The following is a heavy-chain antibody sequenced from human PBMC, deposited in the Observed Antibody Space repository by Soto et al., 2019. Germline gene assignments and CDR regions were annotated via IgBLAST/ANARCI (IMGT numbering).Heavy chain of an antibody. CDR1: GFTFSNYA. Sequence: QVQLVESGGGVVQPGRSLRLSCAASGFTFSNYAMHWVRQAPGKGLECVALISFDGSFEKYADSVKGRFTISRDNSKNTLFLQMNSLRAEDTAVYYCARTDGSGWWDLDFWGQGTLVTVSS. J-gene: IGHJ4*02. D-gene: IGHD6-19*01. CDR2: ISFDGSFE. CDR3: ARTDGSGWWDLDF. V-gene: IGHV3-30*03.